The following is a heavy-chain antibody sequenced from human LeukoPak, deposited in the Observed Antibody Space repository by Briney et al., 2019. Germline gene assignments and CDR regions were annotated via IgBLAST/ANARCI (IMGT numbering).Heavy chain of an antibody. Sequence: GGSLRLSCAASGFTFSNYNFYWVRQAPGKGLEWVSSISSTSSYINYADSVKGRFTISRDNAKNSLYLQMNSLRAEDTAVYYCARALWSGPVYYGMDVWGQGTTVTVSS. V-gene: IGHV3-21*06. CDR2: ISSTSSYI. CDR3: ARALWSGPVYYGMDV. D-gene: IGHD3-10*01. J-gene: IGHJ6*02. CDR1: GFTFSNYN.